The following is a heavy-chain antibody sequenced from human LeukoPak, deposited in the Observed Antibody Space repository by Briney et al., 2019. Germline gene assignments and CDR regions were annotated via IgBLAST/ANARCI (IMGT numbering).Heavy chain of an antibody. V-gene: IGHV4-59*01. J-gene: IGHJ4*02. D-gene: IGHD1-26*01. CDR1: GGSISSYY. CDR3: ARVESGSYYYFDY. Sequence: KPSETLSLTCTVSGGSISSYYWSWIRQPPGKGLEWIGYIYYSGSTNYNPSLKSRVTISVDTSKNQFSLKLSSVTTADTAVYYCARVESGSYYYFDYWGQGTLVTVSS. CDR2: IYYSGST.